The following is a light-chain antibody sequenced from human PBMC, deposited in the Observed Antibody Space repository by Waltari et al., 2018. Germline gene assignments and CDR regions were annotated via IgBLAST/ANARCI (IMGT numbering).Light chain of an antibody. Sequence: DIQMTQSPSSLSASVGDRINITCRASQGISSYLNWYQQKAGKAPKLLIYAASNLQNGVPSRFRGSGSVTDFTLTINSLQLEDFATYYCQQSYTPPSLTFGQGTKVEIK. CDR2: AAS. J-gene: IGKJ1*01. CDR1: QGISSY. V-gene: IGKV1-39*01. CDR3: QQSYTPPSLT.